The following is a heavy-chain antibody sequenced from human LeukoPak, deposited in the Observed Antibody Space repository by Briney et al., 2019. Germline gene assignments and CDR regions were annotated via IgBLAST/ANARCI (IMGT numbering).Heavy chain of an antibody. CDR3: AGGAGKAAADVFGGYTMDV. Sequence: PGGSLRLSCAASGFTVNSNYMSWVRQAPGKGLEWVSLIYTGGSTYYADSVRGRFTISRDNSKNTLYLQMNSLRPEDTAIYYCAGGAGKAAADVFGGYTMDVWGQGTTVTVSS. CDR2: IYTGGST. V-gene: IGHV3-66*02. J-gene: IGHJ6*02. CDR1: GFTVNSNY. D-gene: IGHD6-13*01.